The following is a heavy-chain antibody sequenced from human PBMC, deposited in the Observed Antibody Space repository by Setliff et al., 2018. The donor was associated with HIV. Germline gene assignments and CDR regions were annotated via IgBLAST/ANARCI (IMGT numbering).Heavy chain of an antibody. CDR3: ARGSYTVRIDY. J-gene: IGHJ4*02. D-gene: IGHD3-10*01. V-gene: IGHV4-59*08. Sequence: SETLSLTCTVSGGSMSSYYWSWIRQPPGKGLEWVGYIYYSGSTNYNPSLKSRVTISRDTSENQFSLRLSSVTAADTAVYYCARGSYTVRIDYWGQGTRVTVSS. CDR2: IYYSGST. CDR1: GGSMSSYY.